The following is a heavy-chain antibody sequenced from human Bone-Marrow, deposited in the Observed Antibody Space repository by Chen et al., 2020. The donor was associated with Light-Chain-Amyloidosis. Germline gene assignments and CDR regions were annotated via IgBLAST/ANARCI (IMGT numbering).Heavy chain of an antibody. Sequence: GYTFPNYWIGWVRQMPGKGLEWMGVIYPDDSDARYSPSFEGQVTISADKSITTAYLQWRSLKASDTAMYYCARRRDGYNFDYRGQGTLVPVSS. CDR1: GYTFPNYW. D-gene: IGHD5-12*01. CDR3: ARRRDGYNFDY. J-gene: IGHJ4*02. CDR2: IYPDDSDA. V-gene: IGHV5-51*01.